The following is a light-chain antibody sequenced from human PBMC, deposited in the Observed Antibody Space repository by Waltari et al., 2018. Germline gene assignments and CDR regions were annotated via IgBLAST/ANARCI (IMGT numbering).Light chain of an antibody. V-gene: IGLV2-11*01. CDR1: SRDVGTHKY. CDR2: NVS. CDR3: CSYAGSSNWV. J-gene: IGLJ3*02. Sequence: QSALTQPRSVSGSPGQSVTISCTGPSRDVGTHKYVSCYLQHPGKAPKLIIYNVSERPSGVPDRFSGSKSGNTASLTISGLQAEDEADHYCCSYAGSSNWVFGGGTKLTVL.